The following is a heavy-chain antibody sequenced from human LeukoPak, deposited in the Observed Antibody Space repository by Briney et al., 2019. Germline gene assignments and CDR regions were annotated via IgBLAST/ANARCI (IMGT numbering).Heavy chain of an antibody. V-gene: IGHV3-72*01. CDR3: ARRYGGISGAFDI. J-gene: IGHJ3*02. Sequence: GGSLRLSCAASGFTFSRFWMNWVRQAPGKGLDWVGRSKNKVDSYTTDYAASVQGRFTISRDDSKNSLYLQMNSLRTEDTAVYYCARRYGGISGAFDIWGQGTMVTVSS. CDR2: SKNKVDSYTT. CDR1: GFTFSRFW. D-gene: IGHD4-23*01.